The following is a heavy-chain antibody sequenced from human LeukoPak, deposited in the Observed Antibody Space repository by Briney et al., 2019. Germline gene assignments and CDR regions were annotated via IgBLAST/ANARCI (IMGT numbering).Heavy chain of an antibody. J-gene: IGHJ6*03. V-gene: IGHV3-23*01. Sequence: GGSLRLSCAASGFTFSSYAMRWVRQAPVKGLEGISATRGSGGSTYYADSVKGRFTISRDNSKNTLYLQVNRLRAEDTAVYYCAKASTVTNYYYYYYMDVWGKGTTVTVSS. CDR1: GFTFSSYA. D-gene: IGHD4-17*01. CDR3: AKASTVTNYYYYYYMDV. CDR2: TRGSGGST.